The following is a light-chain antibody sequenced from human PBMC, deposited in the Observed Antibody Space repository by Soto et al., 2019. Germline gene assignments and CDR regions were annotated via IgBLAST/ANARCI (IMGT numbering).Light chain of an antibody. J-gene: IGLJ3*02. CDR3: SSYTSLSTLV. CDR2: DVS. V-gene: IGLV2-14*01. CDR1: SSDVGGYNY. Sequence: SALTQTAPVSGAPGQSIPISCTGTSSDVGGYNYVSWYLQHPGKAPKLMIYDVSNRPSGVSNRFSGSKSGNTASMTISGLQAEDEADYYCSSYTSLSTLVFGGGTKVTV.